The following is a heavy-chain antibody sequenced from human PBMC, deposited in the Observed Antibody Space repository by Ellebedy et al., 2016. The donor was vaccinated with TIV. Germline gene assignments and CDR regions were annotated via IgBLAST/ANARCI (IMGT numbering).Heavy chain of an antibody. Sequence: GESLKISCAASGFRFSTFERNWVRQAQGKGLEWVSKISDSGGSQFYAESVQGRVTMSRDNAGNSLYLHMNSLRVEDTAIYYCARGWVDSVHFDSWGPGTLVTVSS. CDR1: GFRFSTFE. CDR2: ISDSGGSQ. D-gene: IGHD5/OR15-5a*01. V-gene: IGHV3-48*03. CDR3: ARGWVDSVHFDS. J-gene: IGHJ4*02.